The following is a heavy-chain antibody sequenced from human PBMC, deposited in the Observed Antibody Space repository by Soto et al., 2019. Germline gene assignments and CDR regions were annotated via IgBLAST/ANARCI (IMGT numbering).Heavy chain of an antibody. CDR3: ARGSSAAD. V-gene: IGHV3-7*04. CDR2: IKQDGSEK. D-gene: IGHD6-13*01. J-gene: IGHJ4*02. CDR1: GFTFSSDR. Sequence: EVQLVESGGGLVQPGGSLRLSCAASGFTFSSDRMSWVRQAPGKGLEWVANIKQDGSEKYYVDSVKGRFTISRDNANNSLYLQMNSLRAEDTAVYFCARGSSAADWGQGTLVTVSS.